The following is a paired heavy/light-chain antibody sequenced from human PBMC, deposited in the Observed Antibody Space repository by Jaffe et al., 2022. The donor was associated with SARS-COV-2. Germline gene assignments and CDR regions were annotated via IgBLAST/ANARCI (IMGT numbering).Light chain of an antibody. CDR1: QSVSSSY. CDR3: QQYGSSPTT. J-gene: IGKJ2*01. V-gene: IGKV3-20*01. Sequence: ENVLTQSPGTLALSLGERATLSCRASQSVSSSYLAWYQQKPGQAPRLLIYGASSRATGIPDRFSGSGSGTDFTLTISRLQPEDSAVYFCQQYGSSPTTFGQGTKLQIK. CDR2: GAS.
Heavy chain of an antibody. CDR2: VFTSGST. CDR3: ARDGRFCSTIKCYTFDY. V-gene: IGHV4-4*07. D-gene: IGHD2-2*02. CDR1: GGSISNYY. Sequence: QVQLQESGPGLVKPSETLSLTCTVSGGSISNYYWSWIRQPAGQRLEWIGHVFTSGSTNYNPSLKSRVTMSVDTSKNQFSLKLTSVTAADTAAYYCARDGRFCSTIKCYTFDYWGQGALVTVSS. J-gene: IGHJ4*02.